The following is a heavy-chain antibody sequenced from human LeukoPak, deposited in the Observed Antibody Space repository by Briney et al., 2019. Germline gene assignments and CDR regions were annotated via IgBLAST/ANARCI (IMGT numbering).Heavy chain of an antibody. CDR2: IDWDDDK. CDR1: GFSLSTSGMR. V-gene: IGHV2-70*04. D-gene: IGHD3-9*01. Sequence: ESGPTLVNPTQTLTLTCTFSGFSLSTSGMRVSWIRQPPGKALEWLARIDWDDDKFYSTSLKTRLTISKDTSKNQVVLTMTNMDPVDTATYYRARTYYDILTGYFPFDYWGQGTLVTVSS. J-gene: IGHJ4*02. CDR3: ARTYYDILTGYFPFDY.